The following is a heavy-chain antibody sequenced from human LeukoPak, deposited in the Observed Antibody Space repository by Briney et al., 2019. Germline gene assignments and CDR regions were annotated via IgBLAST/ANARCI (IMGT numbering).Heavy chain of an antibody. CDR2: IYSGGST. Sequence: GGSLRLSCAASGFTVSSNYMSWVRQAPGKGLEWVSVIYSGGSTYYADSVKGRFTISRDNSKNTLYLQMNSLRAEDTAVYYCARGGYGGYLTDYYYYGMDVWGQGTTVTVSS. V-gene: IGHV3-53*01. D-gene: IGHD5-12*01. J-gene: IGHJ6*02. CDR3: ARGGYGGYLTDYYYYGMDV. CDR1: GFTVSSNY.